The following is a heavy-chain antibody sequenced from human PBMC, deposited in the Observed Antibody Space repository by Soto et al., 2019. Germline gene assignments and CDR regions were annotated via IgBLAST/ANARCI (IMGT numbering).Heavy chain of an antibody. D-gene: IGHD1-1*01. Sequence: EVQLLESGGGLVQPGGFLRLSCAASGFTFSSYAMSWVRQAPGKGLEWVSVSSGSGGRTYYADSVKGRFTISRDNSKNTLYLQMNSLRAEDTDVYDSAKHSPRTTGTTECDYWGQGTLVTVSS. CDR2: SSGSGGRT. CDR3: AKHSPRTTGTTECDY. J-gene: IGHJ4*02. CDR1: GFTFSSYA. V-gene: IGHV3-23*01.